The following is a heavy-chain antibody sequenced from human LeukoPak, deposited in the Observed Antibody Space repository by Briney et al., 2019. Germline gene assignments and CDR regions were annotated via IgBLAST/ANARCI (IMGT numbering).Heavy chain of an antibody. D-gene: IGHD4-17*01. CDR3: AKDQRATVTTLIDY. CDR1: GFTFDDYV. Sequence: GGSLRLSCAASGFTFDDYVMHWVRQAPGKGLEWVSGISWNSGSIGYADSVKGRFTISRDNAKNSLYLQMNSLRAEDTALYYCAKDQRATVTTLIDYWGQGTLVTVSS. CDR2: ISWNSGSI. V-gene: IGHV3-9*01. J-gene: IGHJ4*02.